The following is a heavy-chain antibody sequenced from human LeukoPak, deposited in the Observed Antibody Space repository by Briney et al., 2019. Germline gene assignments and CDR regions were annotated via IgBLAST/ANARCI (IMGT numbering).Heavy chain of an antibody. CDR3: ARGPGIAAAGTFDY. CDR1: GGSFSGYY. J-gene: IGHJ4*02. Sequence: SETLSLTCAVYGGSFSGYYWSWIRQHPGKGLEWIGYIYYSGSTYYNPSLKSRVTISVDTSKNQFSLKLSSVTAADTAVFYCARGPGIAAAGTFDYWGQGTLVTVSS. D-gene: IGHD6-13*01. V-gene: IGHV4-31*11. CDR2: IYYSGST.